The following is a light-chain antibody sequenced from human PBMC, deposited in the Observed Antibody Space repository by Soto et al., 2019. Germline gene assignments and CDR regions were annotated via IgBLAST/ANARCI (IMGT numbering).Light chain of an antibody. CDR3: QQYGSSPSA. CDR2: GAS. Sequence: EIVLTQSPGTLSLSPGERATLSCRASQSVSSSYLAWYQQKPGQAPRLLMFGASSRATGIPDRISGSWSGTDFTLTISRLEPEDFAVYYCQQYGSSPSAFGPGTKVDIK. J-gene: IGKJ3*01. CDR1: QSVSSSY. V-gene: IGKV3-20*01.